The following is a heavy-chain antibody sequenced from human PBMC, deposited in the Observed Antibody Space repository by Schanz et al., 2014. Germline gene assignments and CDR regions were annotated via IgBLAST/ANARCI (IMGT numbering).Heavy chain of an antibody. CDR3: ARDRVYRFLKGENRFYFDY. CDR2: ISPYTGNT. Sequence: QVRLVQSGAELKMPGATVKVSCETSGYTFTNYGVSWVRQAPGQGLEWVAWISPYTGNTAYAQNRKGRVRMTTDTSTATAYMELRSLTSDDTAVYYCARDRVYRFLKGENRFYFDYWGQGTLVIVSS. V-gene: IGHV1-18*01. CDR1: GYTFTNYG. D-gene: IGHD3-3*01. J-gene: IGHJ4*02.